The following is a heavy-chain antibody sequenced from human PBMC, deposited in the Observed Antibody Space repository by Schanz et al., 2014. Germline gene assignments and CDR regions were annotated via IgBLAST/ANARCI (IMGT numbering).Heavy chain of an antibody. Sequence: EVQLVESGGGLVQPRGSLRLSCAASGFTFSSYSMNWVRQAPGKGMEWVSYISSSSSTIYYADSVKGRFTISRDNAKNSLYLQMNSLRDEDTAVYYCARGTPFLCDYWGQGALVTVSS. CDR2: ISSSSSTI. V-gene: IGHV3-48*02. D-gene: IGHD3-16*01. J-gene: IGHJ4*02. CDR1: GFTFSSYS. CDR3: ARGTPFLCDY.